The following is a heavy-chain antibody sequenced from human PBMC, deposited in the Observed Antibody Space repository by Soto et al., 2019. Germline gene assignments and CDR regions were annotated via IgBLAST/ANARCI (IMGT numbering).Heavy chain of an antibody. J-gene: IGHJ5*02. D-gene: IGHD6-13*01. Sequence: QVQLQESGPGLVKPSQTLSLTCSVSGGSINSGDYYWGWIRQHPGKGLEWIGYISYTGRTYSNPSLQIRVTIALDMSESQFSLKLTSVTAADTAVYFCARVSATGTRWIDPWGQGTLVTVSP. CDR1: GGSINSGDYY. CDR3: ARVSATGTRWIDP. CDR2: ISYTGRT. V-gene: IGHV4-31*03.